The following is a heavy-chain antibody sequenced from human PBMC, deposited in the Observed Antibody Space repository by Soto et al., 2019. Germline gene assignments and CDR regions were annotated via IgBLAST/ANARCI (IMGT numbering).Heavy chain of an antibody. Sequence: ASVKVSCKASGYTFTGYYIHWVRQAPGQGLEWMGWIIPDSGGTNYAQKFQGRITMTRDTSISTDYMELSRLRSDDKAVYYCGRVLTSFYDVSGYLHAFYIWGQGTLVTVSS. V-gene: IGHV1-2*02. CDR2: IIPDSGGT. D-gene: IGHD3-22*01. J-gene: IGHJ3*02. CDR3: GRVLTSFYDVSGYLHAFYI. CDR1: GYTFTGYY.